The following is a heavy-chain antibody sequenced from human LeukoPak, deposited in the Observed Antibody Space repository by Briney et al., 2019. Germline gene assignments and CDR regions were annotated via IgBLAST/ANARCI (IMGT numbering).Heavy chain of an antibody. CDR3: ARDHYDSSGYYPRGYNWFDP. D-gene: IGHD3-22*01. J-gene: IGHJ5*02. CDR1: GYTFTGYY. CDR2: INPNSGGT. V-gene: IGHV1-2*02. Sequence: ASVKVSCTASGYTFTGYYMHWVRQAPGQGLEWMGWINPNSGGTNYAQKFQGRVTMTRDTSISTAYMELSRLRSDDTAVYYCARDHYDSSGYYPRGYNWFDPWGQGTLVTVSS.